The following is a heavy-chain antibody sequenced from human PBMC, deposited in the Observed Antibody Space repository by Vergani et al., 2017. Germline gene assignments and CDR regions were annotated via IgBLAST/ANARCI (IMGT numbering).Heavy chain of an antibody. J-gene: IGHJ4*02. CDR2: INHSGST. V-gene: IGHV4-34*01. D-gene: IGHD3-22*01. CDR1: GGSFSGYY. Sequence: QVQLQQWGAGLLKPSETLSLTCAVYGGSFSGYYWSWIRQPPGKGLEWNGEINHSGSTNYNPSLKSRVTISVDTSKNQFSLKLSSVTAADTAVYYCARAPGRKYYYDSSGLHFDYWGQGTLVTVSS. CDR3: ARAPGRKYYYDSSGLHFDY.